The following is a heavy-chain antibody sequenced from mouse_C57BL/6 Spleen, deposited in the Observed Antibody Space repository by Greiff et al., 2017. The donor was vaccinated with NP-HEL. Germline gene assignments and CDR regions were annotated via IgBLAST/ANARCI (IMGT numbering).Heavy chain of an antibody. Sequence: VQLQQSGPGLVKPSQSLSLTCSVTGYSITSGYYWNWIRQFPGNKLEWMGYISYDGSNNYNPSLKKRISITRDTSKNQFFLKLNSVTTEDTATYYCARDLGGSSLNYWGQGTTLTVSS. J-gene: IGHJ2*01. CDR2: ISYDGSN. V-gene: IGHV3-6*01. D-gene: IGHD1-1*01. CDR3: ARDLGGSSLNY. CDR1: GYSITSGYY.